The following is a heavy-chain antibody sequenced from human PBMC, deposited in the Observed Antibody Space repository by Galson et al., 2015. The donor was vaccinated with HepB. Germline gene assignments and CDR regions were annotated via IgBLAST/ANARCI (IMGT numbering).Heavy chain of an antibody. D-gene: IGHD3-22*01. CDR3: IRLDIGGYYYG. J-gene: IGHJ4*02. Sequence: SLRLSCAASGFSFTDSAIHWVRQASGKGLEWVGRIRSEANGYATEYAASVKGRFTFSRDDSRSTAYLQMNSLKMEDTAVYYCIRLDIGGYYYGWGQGTLVTVSS. CDR2: IRSEANGYAT. V-gene: IGHV3-73*01. CDR1: GFSFTDSA.